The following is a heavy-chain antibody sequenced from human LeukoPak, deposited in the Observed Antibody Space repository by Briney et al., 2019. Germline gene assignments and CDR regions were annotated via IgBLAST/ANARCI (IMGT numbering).Heavy chain of an antibody. CDR1: GGSISSGGYY. CDR2: IYHSGST. V-gene: IGHV4-30-2*01. CDR3: AGQQLERGEDH. J-gene: IGHJ4*02. D-gene: IGHD6-13*01. Sequence: SETLSLTCTVSGGSISSGGYYWSWIRQPPGKGLEWIGYIYHSGSTYYNPSLKSRVTISVDRSKNQFSLMVNSVTAADTAVYFCAGQQLERGEDHWGQGTLVIVSS.